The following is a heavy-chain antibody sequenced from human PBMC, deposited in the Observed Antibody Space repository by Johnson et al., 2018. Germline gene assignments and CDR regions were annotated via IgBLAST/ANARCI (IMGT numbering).Heavy chain of an antibody. CDR2: ISSSSSYI. V-gene: IGHV3-21*01. CDR1: GFTFSSYS. Sequence: VQLVQSGGGLVKPGGSLRLSCAASGFTFSSYSMNWVRQAPGKGLEWVSSISSSSSYIYYADSVKGRFTISRDNAKNSLYLKMNSLRAEDTAVYYCASITYYYASSGYQRTEDAFDIWGQGTMVTVSS. J-gene: IGHJ3*02. D-gene: IGHD3-22*01. CDR3: ASITYYYASSGYQRTEDAFDI.